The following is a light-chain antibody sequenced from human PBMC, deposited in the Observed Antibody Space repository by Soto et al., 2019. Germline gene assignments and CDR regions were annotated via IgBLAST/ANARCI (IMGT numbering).Light chain of an antibody. CDR2: EVN. Sequence: QSALTQPPSASGSPGQSVTISCTGTSSDVGAYNFVSWYQQHPGKAPKVMIYEVNKRPSGVPDRFSGSKSGNTASLTVSGLQAEDEADSYCSSYAGSNTLVFGGGTQLTVL. CDR3: SSYAGSNTLV. V-gene: IGLV2-8*01. CDR1: SSDVGAYNF. J-gene: IGLJ3*02.